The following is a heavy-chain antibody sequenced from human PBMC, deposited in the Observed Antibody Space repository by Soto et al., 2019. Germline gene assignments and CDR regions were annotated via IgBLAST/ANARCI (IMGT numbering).Heavy chain of an antibody. J-gene: IGHJ4*02. Sequence: QVQLVESGGGVVQPGRSLRLSCAASGFTFSSYGMNWVRQAPGKGLEWVAVISYDGSNKYYADSVKGRFTISRDNSKNTLYLQMNSLRAEDTAVYYCAKPPDYYDSSGFDYWGQGTLVTVSS. CDR2: ISYDGSNK. D-gene: IGHD3-22*01. V-gene: IGHV3-30*18. CDR1: GFTFSSYG. CDR3: AKPPDYYDSSGFDY.